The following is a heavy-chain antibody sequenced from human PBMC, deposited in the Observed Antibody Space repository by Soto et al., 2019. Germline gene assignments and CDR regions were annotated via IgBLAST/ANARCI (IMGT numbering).Heavy chain of an antibody. CDR3: AKAGYCSGGTCQVAFDI. D-gene: IGHD2-15*01. CDR2: LSGSGDNI. J-gene: IGHJ3*02. CDR1: GFPFSNSA. Sequence: VQLLESGGGLVQPGGSLRLSCVDSGFPFSNSAVSWVRQAPGKGLEWVSSLSGSGDNIFYADSVKGRFTISRDNSRNTLYLQMNSLRAEDTAVYYCAKAGYCSGGTCQVAFDIWGQGTVVTVSS. V-gene: IGHV3-23*01.